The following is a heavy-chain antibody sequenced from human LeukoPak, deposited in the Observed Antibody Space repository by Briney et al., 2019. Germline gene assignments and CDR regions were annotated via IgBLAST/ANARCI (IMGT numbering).Heavy chain of an antibody. Sequence: ASVKVSCTASGYTFTSYGISWVRQAPGQGLEWMGWISAYNGNTNYAQKLQGRVTMTTDTSTSTAYMELRSLRSDDTAVYYCARSGNILTGYYKARFDYWGQGTLVTVSS. J-gene: IGHJ4*02. CDR3: ARSGNILTGYYKARFDY. CDR1: GYTFTSYG. D-gene: IGHD3-9*01. V-gene: IGHV1-18*01. CDR2: ISAYNGNT.